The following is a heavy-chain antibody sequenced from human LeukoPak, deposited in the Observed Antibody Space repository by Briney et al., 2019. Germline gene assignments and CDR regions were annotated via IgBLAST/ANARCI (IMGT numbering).Heavy chain of an antibody. J-gene: IGHJ5*02. CDR2: IYYSGST. CDR1: GGSISSSSYY. D-gene: IGHD3-22*01. CDR3: ASDSYDSSGYYYVT. V-gene: IGHV4-39*07. Sequence: PSETLSLTCTVSGGSISSSSYYWGWIRQPPGKGLEWIGSIYYSGSTYYNPSLKSRVTISVDTSKNQFSLKLSSVTAADTAVYYCASDSYDSSGYYYVTWGQGTLVTVSS.